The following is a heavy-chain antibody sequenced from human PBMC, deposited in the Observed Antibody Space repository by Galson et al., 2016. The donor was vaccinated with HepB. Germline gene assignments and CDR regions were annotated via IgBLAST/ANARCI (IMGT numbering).Heavy chain of an antibody. CDR1: GFTFTDYY. Sequence: SLRLSCAASGFTFTDYYMTWIRQAPGKGLEWVSYISSSCSYTNSADSVKGRFTISRDNSKDTLYMQMISLRAEDTAVYYCARGRGIYSSTWDWGQGTLVTVSS. V-gene: IGHV3-11*05. J-gene: IGHJ4*02. CDR3: ARGRGIYSSTWD. D-gene: IGHD2/OR15-2a*01. CDR2: ISSSCSYT.